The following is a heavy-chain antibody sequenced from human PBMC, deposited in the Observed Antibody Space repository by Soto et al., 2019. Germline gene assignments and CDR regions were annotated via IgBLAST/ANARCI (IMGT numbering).Heavy chain of an antibody. J-gene: IGHJ3*02. V-gene: IGHV3-9*01. CDR3: ASFSYYDFWSGYFPRDDAFDI. CDR2: ISWNSGSI. Sequence: GGSLRLSCAASGFTFDDYAMHWVRQAPGKGLEWVSGISWNSGSIGYADSVKGRFTISRDNAKNSLCLQMNSLRAEDTALYYCASFSYYDFWSGYFPRDDAFDIWGQGTMVTVSS. D-gene: IGHD3-3*01. CDR1: GFTFDDYA.